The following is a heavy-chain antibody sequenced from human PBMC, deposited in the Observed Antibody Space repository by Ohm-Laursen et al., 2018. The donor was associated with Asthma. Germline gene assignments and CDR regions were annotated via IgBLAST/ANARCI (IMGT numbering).Heavy chain of an antibody. CDR2: IKSKADDGTI. CDR1: GITFSNAW. V-gene: IGHV3-15*01. D-gene: IGHD3-22*01. J-gene: IGHJ4*02. Sequence: SLRLSCAASGITFSNAWMTWVRQAPGKGLEWVGRIKSKADDGTIDYAAPVKGRFTISRDDSKNTLYLQMNSLKTEDTAVYYCITGRRYYDSSGYFPYYFDYWGQGTLVTVSS. CDR3: ITGRRYYDSSGYFPYYFDY.